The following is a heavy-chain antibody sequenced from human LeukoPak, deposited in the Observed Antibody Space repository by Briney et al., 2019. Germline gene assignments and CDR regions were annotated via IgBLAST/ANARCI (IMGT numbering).Heavy chain of an antibody. CDR2: ISSSSSYI. J-gene: IGHJ6*03. CDR1: RFTFSSYS. D-gene: IGHD2-15*01. CDR3: ARARGDRVVAYYMDV. V-gene: IGHV3-21*01. Sequence: GGSLRLSCAASRFTFSSYSMNWVRQAPGKGLEWVSSISSSSSYIYYADSVKGRFTISRDNAKNSLYLQMNSLRAEDTAVYYCARARGDRVVAYYMDVWGKGTTVTVSS.